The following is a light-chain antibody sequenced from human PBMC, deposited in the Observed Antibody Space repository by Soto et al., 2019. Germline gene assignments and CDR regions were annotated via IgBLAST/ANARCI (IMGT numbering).Light chain of an antibody. CDR1: QNIDIY. CDR3: QQSYTTPFT. V-gene: IGKV1-39*01. CDR2: AAS. J-gene: IGKJ3*01. Sequence: DIQMTQSPSSLSASIGDKVTITCRASQNIDIYVNWYQQRPGKAPKLLIYAASNLQSGVPSRFSGSGSGTDFTLAINYLQPEDFATYYCQQSYTTPFTFGPGTKVDIK.